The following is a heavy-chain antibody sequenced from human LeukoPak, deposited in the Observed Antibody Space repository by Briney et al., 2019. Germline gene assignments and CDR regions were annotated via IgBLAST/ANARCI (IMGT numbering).Heavy chain of an antibody. J-gene: IGHJ4*02. D-gene: IGHD2-2*01. V-gene: IGHV4-34*01. CDR2: INHSGST. CDR3: ARAKYQLLALDY. CDR1: GGSFSGYY. Sequence: SETLSLACAVYGGSFSGYYWSWIRQPPGKGLEWIGEINHSGSTNYNPSLKSRVTISVDTSKNQFSLKLSSVTAADTAVYYCARAKYQLLALDYWGQGTLVTVSS.